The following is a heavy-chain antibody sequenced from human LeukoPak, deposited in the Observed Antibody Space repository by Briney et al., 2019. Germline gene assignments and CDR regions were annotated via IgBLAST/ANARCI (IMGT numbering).Heavy chain of an antibody. CDR2: IKSKTDGGTT. D-gene: IGHD3-10*01. J-gene: IGHJ6*02. V-gene: IGHV3-15*01. CDR1: GFTFSNAW. Sequence: GGSLRLSCVASGFTFSNAWLSWVRQALGKGLEWVGRIKSKTDGGTTDYAAPVKGRFTISRDDSKNTLYLQMNSLKTEDTAVYYCTTDRYGSGSYGDYYYYYGMDVWGQGTTVTVSS. CDR3: TTDRYGSGSYGDYYYYYGMDV.